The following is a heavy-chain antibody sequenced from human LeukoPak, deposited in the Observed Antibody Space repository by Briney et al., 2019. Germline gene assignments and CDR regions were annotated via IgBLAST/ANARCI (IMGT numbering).Heavy chain of an antibody. V-gene: IGHV1-24*01. D-gene: IGHD5-18*01. CDR3: ATGDTAMVTPSFDY. CDR1: GYTLSELS. Sequence: ASVKVSCKVSGYTLSELSMHWVRQAPGKGLEGMGGFDPEDGETIYAQKFQGRVTMTEDTSTDTAYMELSSLRSEDTAVYYCATGDTAMVTPSFDYWGQGTLVTVSS. J-gene: IGHJ4*02. CDR2: FDPEDGET.